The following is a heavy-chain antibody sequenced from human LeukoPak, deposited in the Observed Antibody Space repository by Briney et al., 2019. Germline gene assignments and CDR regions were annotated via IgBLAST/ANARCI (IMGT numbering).Heavy chain of an antibody. J-gene: IGHJ4*02. Sequence: ASVKVSCKASGYTFTRHYMHWVRQAPGQGLEWMGWINPNSGGTNYAQKFQGRVTMTRDTSISTAYMELSRLRSDDTAVYYCAREGAVAGTSFDYWGQGTLVTVSS. CDR1: GYTFTRHY. CDR3: AREGAVAGTSFDY. CDR2: INPNSGGT. D-gene: IGHD6-19*01. V-gene: IGHV1-2*02.